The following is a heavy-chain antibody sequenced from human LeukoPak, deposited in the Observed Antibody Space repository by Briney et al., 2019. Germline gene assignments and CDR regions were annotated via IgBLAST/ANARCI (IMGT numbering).Heavy chain of an antibody. D-gene: IGHD6-25*01. V-gene: IGHV4-59*08. Sequence: SETLSLTCTVSGGSISSYYWSWIRQPPGKGLEWIGYIYYSGSTNYNPSLKSRVTISVDTSKNQFSLKLSSVTAADTAVYYCARQGGGFGYFDLWGRGTLVTVSS. J-gene: IGHJ2*01. CDR2: IYYSGST. CDR3: ARQGGGFGYFDL. CDR1: GGSISSYY.